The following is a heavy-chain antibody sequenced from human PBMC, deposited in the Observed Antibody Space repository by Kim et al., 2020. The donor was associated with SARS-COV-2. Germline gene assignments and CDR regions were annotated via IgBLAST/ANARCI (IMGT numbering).Heavy chain of an antibody. Sequence: STTSDPSLQRRVTISVDTSKNQFSLKLSSVTAADTAVYYCARVKGYSSDYWGQGTLVTVSS. D-gene: IGHD6-13*01. J-gene: IGHJ4*02. V-gene: IGHV4-34*01. CDR3: ARVKGYSSDY. CDR2: ST.